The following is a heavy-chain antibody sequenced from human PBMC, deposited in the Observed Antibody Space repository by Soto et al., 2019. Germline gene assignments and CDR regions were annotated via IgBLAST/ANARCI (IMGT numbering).Heavy chain of an antibody. CDR1: GGTFSTYT. J-gene: IGHJ5*02. D-gene: IGHD3-22*01. CDR2: IIPIIGII. CDR3: AGGPGSHYNDILASSYP. V-gene: IGHV1-69*02. Sequence: QVQLVQSGAEVKKPGSSVKVSCKASGGTFSTYTITWVRQAPGQGLEWMGRIIPIIGIINYAQKFQGRVTITADTFTAKAYLDLTILRSHATAVYCCAGGPGSHYNDILASSYPWGKGTLVTVAS.